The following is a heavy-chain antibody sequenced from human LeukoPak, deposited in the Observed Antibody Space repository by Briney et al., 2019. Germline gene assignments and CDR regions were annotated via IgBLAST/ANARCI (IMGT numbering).Heavy chain of an antibody. J-gene: IGHJ4*02. CDR1: GGSISSSSYY. Sequence: SETLSLTCTVSGGSISSSSYYWGWIRQPRGKGLEWIGSIYYSGCTHYNPSLKTRVTISVDTSKNLFSLKLSSVTAADTAVYYCARRKDIVVLPASWDYWGQGTLVTVSS. CDR2: IYYSGCT. CDR3: ARRKDIVVLPASWDY. D-gene: IGHD2-2*01. V-gene: IGHV4-39*01.